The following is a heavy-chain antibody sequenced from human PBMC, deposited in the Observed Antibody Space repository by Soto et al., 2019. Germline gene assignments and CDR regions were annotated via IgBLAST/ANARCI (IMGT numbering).Heavy chain of an antibody. J-gene: IGHJ4*02. V-gene: IGHV1-18*01. D-gene: IGHD6-19*01. Sequence: VKVAGKASGYTFTSYGISWVRQAPVQGLEWMGWISAYNGNTNYAQKLQGRVTMTTDTSTITAYMELRSLRSDDTAVYYCARQPVAGTAFFDYWGQGTLVTVSS. CDR2: ISAYNGNT. CDR3: ARQPVAGTAFFDY. CDR1: GYTFTSYG.